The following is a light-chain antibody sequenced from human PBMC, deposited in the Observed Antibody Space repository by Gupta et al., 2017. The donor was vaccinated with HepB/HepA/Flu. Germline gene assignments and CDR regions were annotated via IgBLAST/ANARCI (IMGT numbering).Light chain of an antibody. Sequence: ENVLTQSPGTLSLSPGERATLSCRASQSIKSNYLAWYQQKPGQAPRLFIFGASSRATGIPDRFRGSGSGTDFTLTISRLEPEDFAVYYCHQYNSSPWTFGQGTKVEI. CDR3: HQYNSSPWT. J-gene: IGKJ1*01. CDR2: GAS. V-gene: IGKV3-20*01. CDR1: QSIKSNY.